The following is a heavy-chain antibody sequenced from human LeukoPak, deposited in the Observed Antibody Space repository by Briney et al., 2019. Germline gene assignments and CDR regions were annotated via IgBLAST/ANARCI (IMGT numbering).Heavy chain of an antibody. CDR2: IYYSGST. Sequence: SETLSLTCTVSGGSLSRYYLSWLRQPPGKGLEWIGYIYYSGSTNYNPSLKSRVTISVDTSNNQFSLKLSSVTAADTAVYYCARQEVRGVNDHWGQGTLVTVSS. J-gene: IGHJ5*02. CDR1: GGSLSRYY. D-gene: IGHD3-10*01. V-gene: IGHV4-59*08. CDR3: ARQEVRGVNDH.